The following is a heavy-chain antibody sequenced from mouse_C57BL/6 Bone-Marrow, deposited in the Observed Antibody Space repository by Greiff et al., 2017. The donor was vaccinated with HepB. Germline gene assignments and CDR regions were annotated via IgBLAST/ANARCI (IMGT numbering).Heavy chain of an antibody. D-gene: IGHD4-1*01. CDR2: IYPRSGNT. Sequence: QVQLQQSGAELARPGASVKLSCKASGYTFTSYGISWVKQRTGQGLEWIGEIYPRSGNTYYNEKFKGKATLTADKSSSTAYMQLSSLTSEDSAVYYCARGDWDDYFDYWGQGTTLTVSS. J-gene: IGHJ2*01. CDR3: ARGDWDDYFDY. CDR1: GYTFTSYG. V-gene: IGHV1-81*01.